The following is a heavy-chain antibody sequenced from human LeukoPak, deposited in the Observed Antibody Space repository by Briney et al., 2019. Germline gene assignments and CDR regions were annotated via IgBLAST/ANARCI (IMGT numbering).Heavy chain of an antibody. CDR2: INHNGNVN. CDR3: AKEQTYYYDSSGYY. D-gene: IGHD3-22*01. Sequence: GGSLRLSCAASGVTFSSYWMNWARQAPGKGLEWVASINHNGNVNYYVDSVKGRFTNSRDKAKNTLYPQTNSLRAEDTAVYYCAKEQTYYYDSSGYYWGQGTLVTVSS. V-gene: IGHV3-7*01. CDR1: GVTFSSYW. J-gene: IGHJ4*02.